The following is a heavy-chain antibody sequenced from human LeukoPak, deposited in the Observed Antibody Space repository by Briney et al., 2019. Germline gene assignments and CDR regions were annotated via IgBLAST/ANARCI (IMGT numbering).Heavy chain of an antibody. CDR2: IRYDGSNK. D-gene: IGHD3-16*02. CDR3: AKVTFGGVIGGYYYYMDV. J-gene: IGHJ6*03. V-gene: IGHV3-30*02. CDR1: GFTFSSYG. Sequence: GGSLRLSCAASGFTFSSYGMHWVRQAPGKGLEWVAFIRYDGSNKYYADSVKGRFTISRDNSKNTLYLQMNSLRAEDTAVYYCAKVTFGGVIGGYYYYMDVWGKGTTVTISS.